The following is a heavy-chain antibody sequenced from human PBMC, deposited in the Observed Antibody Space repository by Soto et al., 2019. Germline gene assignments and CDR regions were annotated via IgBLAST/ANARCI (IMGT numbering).Heavy chain of an antibody. J-gene: IGHJ6*01. Sequence: ASVKVSCKASGYTFTSYGISWVRQAPGQGLEWMGWISAYNGNTNYAQKLQGRVTMTTDTSTSTAYMELRSLRSDDTAVYYCARGAYGDYLRFYYYYGMDVWGQGTTVTVSS. CDR3: ARGAYGDYLRFYYYYGMDV. CDR1: GYTFTSYG. CDR2: ISAYNGNT. V-gene: IGHV1-18*01. D-gene: IGHD4-17*01.